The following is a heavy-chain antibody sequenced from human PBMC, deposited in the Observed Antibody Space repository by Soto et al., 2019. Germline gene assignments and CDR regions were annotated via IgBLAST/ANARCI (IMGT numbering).Heavy chain of an antibody. Sequence: PGESLKISCKGSGYSFTSNWIGWVRQLPGKGLEWMGIIYPGDSDTRYSPSFQGQVTISADKSISTAYLQWSSLKASDSAIYYCARSLYYYSTTQSPGWYFVLWGRGTLVTVS. V-gene: IGHV5-51*01. D-gene: IGHD3-22*01. CDR1: GYSFTSNW. CDR3: ARSLYYYSTTQSPGWYFVL. CDR2: IYPGDSDT. J-gene: IGHJ2*01.